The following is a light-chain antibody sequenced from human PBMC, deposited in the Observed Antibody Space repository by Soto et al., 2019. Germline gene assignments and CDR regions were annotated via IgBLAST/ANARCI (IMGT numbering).Light chain of an antibody. CDR1: QSVISY. V-gene: IGKV3-11*01. J-gene: IGKJ5*01. CDR2: DAS. CDR3: QQRSNWPLIT. Sequence: EIVLTQSPATLSLSPGERATLSCRASQSVISYLAWYQQKPGQAPRLLIYDASNRATGIPGRFSGGGSGTDFTITISSLEPEDFAVYYCQQRSNWPLITFGQGTRLEIK.